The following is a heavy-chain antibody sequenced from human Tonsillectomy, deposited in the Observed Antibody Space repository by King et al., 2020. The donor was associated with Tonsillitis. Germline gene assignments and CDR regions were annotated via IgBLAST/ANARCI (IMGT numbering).Heavy chain of an antibody. CDR1: GGSIGSGGYY. CDR3: ARSITADAGCFDS. D-gene: IGHD7-27*01. J-gene: IGHJ4*02. Sequence: VQLQESGPGLVKPAQTLSLTCTVSGGSIGSGGYYWSWMRQHPGKGLEWIGYIYYSGSTYYNPSLKSRVTISVDTSKNQFSLALTSVTAADTAVYYCARSITADAGCFDSWGQGTLATVSS. V-gene: IGHV4-31*03. CDR2: IYYSGST.